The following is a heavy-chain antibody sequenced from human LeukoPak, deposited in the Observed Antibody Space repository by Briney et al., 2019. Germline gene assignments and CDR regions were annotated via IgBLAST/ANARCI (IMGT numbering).Heavy chain of an antibody. CDR2: IYHSGST. Sequence: SETLSLTCTVSGGSISSGGYYWGWIRQPPGKGLEWIGYIYHSGSTYYNPSLKSRVTISVDRSKNQFSLKLSSVTAADTAVYYCARSRNDGFWSGYGNWFDPWGQGTLVTVSS. D-gene: IGHD3-3*01. V-gene: IGHV4-30-2*01. J-gene: IGHJ5*02. CDR3: ARSRNDGFWSGYGNWFDP. CDR1: GGSISSGGYY.